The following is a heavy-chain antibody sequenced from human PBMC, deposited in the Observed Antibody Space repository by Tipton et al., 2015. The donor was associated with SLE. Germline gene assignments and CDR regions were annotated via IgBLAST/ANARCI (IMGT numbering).Heavy chain of an antibody. CDR3: AREGRGGSSDY. CDR2: INPNSGGT. J-gene: IGHJ4*02. Sequence: QSGPEVKKPGASVKVSCKASGYTFTSYGISWVRQAPGQGLEWMGRINPNSGGTNYAQKLQGRVTMTTDTSTSTAYMELRSLRSDATAVYYCAREGRGGSSDYWGQGTLVTVSS. CDR1: GYTFTSYG. D-gene: IGHD1-26*01. V-gene: IGHV1-18*01.